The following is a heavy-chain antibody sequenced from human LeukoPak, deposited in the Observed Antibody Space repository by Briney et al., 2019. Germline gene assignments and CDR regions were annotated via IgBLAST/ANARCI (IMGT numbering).Heavy chain of an antibody. V-gene: IGHV3-21*01. CDR1: GFTFSSYS. CDR2: ISSSSSYI. CDR3: ARSLNVYDSSGYYLNAFDI. Sequence: GGSLRLSCAASGFTFSSYSMNWVRQAPGKGLEWVSSISSSSSYIYYADSVKGRFTISRDNAKNSLYLQMNSLRAEDTAVYYCARSLNVYDSSGYYLNAFDIWGQGTMATVSS. J-gene: IGHJ3*02. D-gene: IGHD3-22*01.